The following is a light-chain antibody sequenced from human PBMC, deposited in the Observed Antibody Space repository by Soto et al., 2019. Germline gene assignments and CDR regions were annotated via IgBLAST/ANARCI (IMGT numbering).Light chain of an antibody. Sequence: IQMTQSPSSLSASVGDRVTITCRASHNIDTYLNWYQQKPGKAPILLIYAASSLQSGVPSRFSGSGSGTDFTLTISSLQPEDFATYYCQQTYSLPPDINFGQGTRLEIK. V-gene: IGKV1-39*01. CDR2: AAS. J-gene: IGKJ5*01. CDR1: HNIDTY. CDR3: QQTYSLPPDIN.